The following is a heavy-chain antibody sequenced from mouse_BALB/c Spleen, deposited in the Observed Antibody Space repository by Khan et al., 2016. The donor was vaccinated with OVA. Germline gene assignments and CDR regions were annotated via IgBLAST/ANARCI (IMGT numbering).Heavy chain of an antibody. CDR2: ISYIGNT. V-gene: IGHV3-2*02. J-gene: IGHJ3*01. CDR3: ARIYYGYDAY. CDR1: GYSITSDYA. D-gene: IGHD2-2*01. Sequence: VQLQESGPGLVKPSQSLSLTCTVTGYSITSDYAWNWIRQFPGNKLEWRDYISYIGNTSYTPALKNQNSITPDTSKNQFFLQLTSVTTEDTARYYCARIYYGYDAYWGQGTLVTVSA.